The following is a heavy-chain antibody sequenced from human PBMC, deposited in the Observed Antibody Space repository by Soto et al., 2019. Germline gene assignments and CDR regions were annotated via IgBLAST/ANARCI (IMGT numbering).Heavy chain of an antibody. V-gene: IGHV3-74*01. CDR1: GFTFSSYA. CDR3: ARGGAMGVDY. CDR2: IDGAAATT. Sequence: GSLRLSCAASGFTFSSYAMSWVRQAPGKGLVWLSRIDGAAATTNYADSVKGRFTISRDNAKNIVFLHVNGLTDEDTAVYYCARGGAMGVDYWGQGTLVTVSS. J-gene: IGHJ4*02. D-gene: IGHD1-26*01.